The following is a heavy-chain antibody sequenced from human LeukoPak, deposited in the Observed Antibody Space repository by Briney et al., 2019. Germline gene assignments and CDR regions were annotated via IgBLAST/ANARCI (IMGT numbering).Heavy chain of an antibody. J-gene: IGHJ3*02. CDR2: ISSSSSYI. V-gene: IGHV3-21*03. D-gene: IGHD6-13*01. CDR3: ASELQHDAFDI. CDR1: GFTFSSNS. Sequence: GGSLRLSCAASGFTFSSNSMNWVRQAPRKGLEWVSSISSSSSYIFYADSVKGRFTISRDNAEKSLYLQMNSLRAQDTAMYYCASELQHDAFDIWGQGTMLTVSS.